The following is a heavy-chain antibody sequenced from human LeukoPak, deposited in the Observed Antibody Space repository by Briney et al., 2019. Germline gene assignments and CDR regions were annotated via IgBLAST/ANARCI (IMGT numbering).Heavy chain of an antibody. CDR1: GFAFSVYA. CDR2: INANSGTT. D-gene: IGHD5-12*01. CDR3: ARDAGNSGYDLFDY. J-gene: IGHJ4*02. Sequence: GGSLRLSCTASGFAFSVYAMSWLRQPPGKGLEWVSTINANSGTTSYAASVRGRFTISRDNAKNSLYLQMNSLRAEDTAVYFCARDAGNSGYDLFDYWGQGTLVTVSS. V-gene: IGHV3-23*01.